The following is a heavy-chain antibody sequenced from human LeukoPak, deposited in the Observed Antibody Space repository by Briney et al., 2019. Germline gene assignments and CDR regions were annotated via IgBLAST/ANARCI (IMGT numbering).Heavy chain of an antibody. J-gene: IGHJ4*02. CDR1: GGSISGYY. V-gene: IGHV4-59*08. CDR2: IYYSGST. Sequence: PSETLSLTCTVSGGSISGYYWSWIRQPPGKGLEWFGYIYYSGSTNYSPSLKSRITISVDTSKNQFSLKLSSVTAADTAVYYCARHYVFVYGGSSFDYWGQGTLVTVSS. D-gene: IGHD2-8*01. CDR3: ARHYVFVYGGSSFDY.